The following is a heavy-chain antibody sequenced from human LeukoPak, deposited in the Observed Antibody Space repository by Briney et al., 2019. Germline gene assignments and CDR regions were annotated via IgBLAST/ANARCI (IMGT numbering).Heavy chain of an antibody. CDR1: GASIRSHH. J-gene: IGHJ4*02. D-gene: IGHD3-22*01. CDR2: VYYVGST. CDR3: ARSGDSSAYYSF. Sequence: SETLSLTCTVSGASIRSHHWTWIRQPPGRGLEWIGNVYYVGSTSYSPSLRSRVTISLDTSKNQFSLEMNSVTAADTAVYYCARSGDSSAYYSFWGQGILVTVSS. V-gene: IGHV4-59*11.